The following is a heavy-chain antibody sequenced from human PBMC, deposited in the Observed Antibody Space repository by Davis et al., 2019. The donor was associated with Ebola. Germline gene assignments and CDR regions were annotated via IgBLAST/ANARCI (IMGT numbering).Heavy chain of an antibody. CDR3: AKDSGKGYGSGSPAGSNDY. CDR2: ISWNSGSI. J-gene: IGHJ4*02. CDR1: GFTFDDYA. D-gene: IGHD3-10*01. V-gene: IGHV3-9*01. Sequence: SLKISCAASGFTFDDYAMHWVRQAPGKGLEWVSGISWNSGSIGYADSVKGRFTISRDNSKNTLYLQMNSLRAEDTAVYYCAKDSGKGYGSGSPAGSNDYWGQGTLVTVSS.